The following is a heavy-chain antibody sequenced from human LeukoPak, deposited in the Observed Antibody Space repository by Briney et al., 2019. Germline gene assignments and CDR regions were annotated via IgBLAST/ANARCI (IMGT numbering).Heavy chain of an antibody. CDR3: ARAAPMVRGVIRYYYMDV. Sequence: SVTVSFKASGGTFISYASSWVRQAPGQGREWMGGIIPSFGTANYAQKFQGTVTITTDESTSTAYMELSSLRSEDTAVYYCARAAPMVRGVIRYYYMDVWGKGTTVTVSS. CDR2: IIPSFGTA. V-gene: IGHV1-69*05. CDR1: GGTFISYA. J-gene: IGHJ6*03. D-gene: IGHD3-10*01.